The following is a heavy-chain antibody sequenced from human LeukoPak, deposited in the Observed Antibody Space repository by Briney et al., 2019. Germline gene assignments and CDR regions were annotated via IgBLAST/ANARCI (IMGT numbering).Heavy chain of an antibody. CDR3: ARAVLGYCSGGSCDFDY. J-gene: IGHJ4*02. V-gene: IGHV3-48*03. CDR2: ISSSGSII. Sequence: GGSLRLSCAASGFTFSSYEMNWVRQAPGKGLEWVSYISSSGSIIYYADSVKGRFTISRDNVKNSLYLQMNSLRAEDTAVYYCARAVLGYCSGGSCDFDYWGQGTLVTLSS. D-gene: IGHD2-15*01. CDR1: GFTFSSYE.